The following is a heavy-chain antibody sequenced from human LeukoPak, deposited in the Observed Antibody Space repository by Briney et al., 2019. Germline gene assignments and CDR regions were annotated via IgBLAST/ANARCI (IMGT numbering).Heavy chain of an antibody. J-gene: IGHJ4*02. CDR3: ARDHLFCSGGNCYRTGFDY. Sequence: PSETLSLTCIVSGGSITSSSYYWGWLRQHPGKGLEWIGYIYYSGSTYYNPSLKSRVTISVDTSKNQFSLKLSSVTAADTAVYYCARDHLFCSGGNCYRTGFDYWGQGTLVTVSS. CDR1: GGSITSSSYY. V-gene: IGHV4-31*03. CDR2: IYYSGST. D-gene: IGHD2-15*01.